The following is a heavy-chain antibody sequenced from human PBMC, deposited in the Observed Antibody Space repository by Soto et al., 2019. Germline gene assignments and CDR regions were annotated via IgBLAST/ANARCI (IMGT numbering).Heavy chain of an antibody. Sequence: GGSLRLSCAASGFTVSSYAMSWVRQAPGKGLEWVSSISTSGGSTYYADSVKGRFTISRDNSNNTLYLQMNSLRAEDTAVYYCSLSDRYYGMDVWGLGTTVTVSS. CDR3: SLSDRYYGMDV. V-gene: IGHV3-23*01. CDR2: ISTSGGST. J-gene: IGHJ6*02. CDR1: GFTVSSYA.